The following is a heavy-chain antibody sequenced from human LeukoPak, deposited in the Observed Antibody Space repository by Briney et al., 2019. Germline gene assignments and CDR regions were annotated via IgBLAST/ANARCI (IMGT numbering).Heavy chain of an antibody. CDR1: GFTFDDYG. D-gene: IGHD6-19*01. CDR3: ARVSSGWYRNAFDI. Sequence: GGSLRLSCAASGFTFDDYGMSWFRQAPGKGLEWVSGINWNGGSTGYADSVKGRFTISRDNAKNSLYLQMNSLRAEDTALYYCARVSSGWYRNAFDIWGQGTMVTVSS. V-gene: IGHV3-20*04. J-gene: IGHJ3*02. CDR2: INWNGGST.